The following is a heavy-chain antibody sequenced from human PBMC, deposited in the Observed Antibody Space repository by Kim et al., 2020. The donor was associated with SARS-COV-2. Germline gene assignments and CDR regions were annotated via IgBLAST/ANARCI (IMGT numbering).Heavy chain of an antibody. Sequence: PSLKSRVTISVDTSKNQFSLKLSSVTAADTAVYYCARTTVTTVVMGAFDIWGQGTMVTVSS. D-gene: IGHD4-17*01. V-gene: IGHV4-39*01. J-gene: IGHJ3*02. CDR3: ARTTVTTVVMGAFDI.